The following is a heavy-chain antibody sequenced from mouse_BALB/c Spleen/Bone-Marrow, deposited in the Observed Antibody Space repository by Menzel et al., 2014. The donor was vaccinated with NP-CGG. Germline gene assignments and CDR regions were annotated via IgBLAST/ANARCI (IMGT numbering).Heavy chain of an antibody. CDR2: IWSGGST. CDR3: ARNWGLRRGDYFDY. J-gene: IGHJ2*01. Sequence: VKVVDSGPGLVQPSQSLSITCTVSGFSLTSYGVHWVRQSPGKGLEWLGVIWSGGSTDYNAAFISRLSISKDNSKSXVFFKMNSLQADDTAIYYCARNWGLRRGDYFDYWGQGTTLTVSS. V-gene: IGHV2-4-1*01. D-gene: IGHD2-2*01. CDR1: GFSLTSYG.